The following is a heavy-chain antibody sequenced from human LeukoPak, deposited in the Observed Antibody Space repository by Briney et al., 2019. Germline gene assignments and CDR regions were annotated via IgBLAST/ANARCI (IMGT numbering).Heavy chain of an antibody. V-gene: IGHV3-23*01. Sequence: GGSLRLSCAVSGFTFSGYAMSWVRQAPGKGLEWVSTISGSGDYTYYADSVKGRFTISRDNAKNSLYLQMNSLRAEDTAVYYCARDSGWLADYYYGMDVWGQGTTVTVSS. CDR1: GFTFSGYA. CDR2: ISGSGDYT. D-gene: IGHD6-19*01. CDR3: ARDSGWLADYYYGMDV. J-gene: IGHJ6*02.